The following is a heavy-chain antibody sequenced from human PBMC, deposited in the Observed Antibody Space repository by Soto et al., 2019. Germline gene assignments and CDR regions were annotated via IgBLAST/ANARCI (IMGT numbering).Heavy chain of an antibody. V-gene: IGHV4-34*01. CDR3: ARLAAMVTYYYYYGMDV. Sequence: SETLSLTCAVYGGSFSGYYWSWIRQPPGKGLEWIGEINHGGSTNYNPSLKSRVTISVDTSKNQFSLKLSSVTAADTAVYYCARLAAMVTYYYYYGMDVWGQGTTVTVSS. J-gene: IGHJ6*02. D-gene: IGHD5-18*01. CDR1: GGSFSGYY. CDR2: INHGGST.